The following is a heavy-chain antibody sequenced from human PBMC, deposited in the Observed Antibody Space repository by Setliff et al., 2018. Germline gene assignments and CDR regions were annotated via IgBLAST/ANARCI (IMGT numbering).Heavy chain of an antibody. CDR3: ARGRAGHSGH. Sequence: SETLSLTCSVSGGSIRSHYWSWIRQPPGKGLEWIGYITYSGSTNYNPSLKSRVTISVDTSKKDFSLKMSSVTAADTAVYYCARGRAGHSGHWGQGTLVTV. CDR1: GGSIRSHY. V-gene: IGHV4-59*08. D-gene: IGHD6-19*01. CDR2: ITYSGST. J-gene: IGHJ4*02.